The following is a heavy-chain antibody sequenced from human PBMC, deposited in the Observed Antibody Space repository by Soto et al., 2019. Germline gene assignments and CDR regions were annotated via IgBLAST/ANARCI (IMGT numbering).Heavy chain of an antibody. V-gene: IGHV4-61*08. Sequence: QVQLQESGPGLVKPSETLSLTCTVSVSGGSVSTGVHYWSWIRQPPGKGLEWIGYIYYSGSTNYIPSLKRRVTISVDTSKNQFSLKLTSVTAADTAVYYCARGYYTSWYWFDRWGRGTLVTVSS. J-gene: IGHJ2*01. CDR1: GGSVSTGVHY. CDR3: ARGYYTSWYWFDR. D-gene: IGHD6-13*01. CDR2: IYYSGST.